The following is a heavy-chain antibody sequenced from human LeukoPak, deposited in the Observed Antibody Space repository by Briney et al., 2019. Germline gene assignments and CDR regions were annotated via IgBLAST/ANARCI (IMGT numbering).Heavy chain of an antibody. D-gene: IGHD3-16*02. J-gene: IGHJ4*02. Sequence: SETLSLTCTVSGGSISSSSYYWGWIRQLPGKGLEWIGSIYYSGSTYYNPSLKSRVTISVDTSKNQFSLKLSSVTAADTAVYYCAREGLYDYVWGSYRLFDYWGQGTLVTVSS. CDR1: GGSISSSSYY. CDR2: IYYSGST. CDR3: AREGLYDYVWGSYRLFDY. V-gene: IGHV4-39*07.